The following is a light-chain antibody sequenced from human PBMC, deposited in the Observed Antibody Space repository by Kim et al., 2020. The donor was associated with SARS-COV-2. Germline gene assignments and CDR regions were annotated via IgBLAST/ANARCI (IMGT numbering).Light chain of an antibody. CDR2: DSS. V-gene: IGKV3-20*01. CDR3: QHFGGSSYT. CDR1: QSVSSSF. Sequence: VLTQSPDTLSLSPGERATLSCRASQSVSSSFLAWYQHKPGQAPTLLIYDSSTRATGIPDRFTGSGSGTDFTLTISRLEPEDFALYFCQHFGGSSYTFGQGTKLEI. J-gene: IGKJ2*01.